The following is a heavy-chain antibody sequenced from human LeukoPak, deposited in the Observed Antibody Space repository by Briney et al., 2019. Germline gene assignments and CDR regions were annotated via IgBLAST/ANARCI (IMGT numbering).Heavy chain of an antibody. CDR3: ARESGTTQGYYYYGMDV. V-gene: IGHV4-59*01. CDR2: IYYSGST. D-gene: IGHD1-1*01. J-gene: IGHJ6*02. CDR1: GGSIRSYF. Sequence: SETLSHTCTVSGGSIRSYFWSWIRQPPGKGLEWIGYIYYSGSTNYNPSLKSRVTISVDRSKNQFSLKMSSVTAADTAVYYCARESGTTQGYYYYGMDVWGQGTTVTVSS.